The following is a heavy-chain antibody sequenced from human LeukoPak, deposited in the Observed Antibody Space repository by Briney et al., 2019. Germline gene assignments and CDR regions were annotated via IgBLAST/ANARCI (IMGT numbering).Heavy chain of an antibody. J-gene: IGHJ4*02. CDR3: AKDTTAWYRFDY. V-gene: IGHV3-21*01. Sequence: GGSLRLSCAASGFTFSSFSMNWVRQAPGKGLEWVSSISSSSSYIYYADSLKGRFTISRDNAKNSLYLQMNSLRAEGTAVYYCAKDTTAWYRFDYWGQGTLVTVSS. CDR1: GFTFSSFS. CDR2: ISSSSSYI. D-gene: IGHD6-13*01.